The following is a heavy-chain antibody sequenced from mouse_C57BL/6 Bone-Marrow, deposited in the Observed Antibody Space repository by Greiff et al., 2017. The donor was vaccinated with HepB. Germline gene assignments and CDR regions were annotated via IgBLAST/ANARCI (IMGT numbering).Heavy chain of an antibody. CDR3: ARDYSASSSRFYY. D-gene: IGHD1-1*01. CDR2: IHPNSGST. Sequence: VQLQQPGAELVKPGASVKLSCKASGYTFTSYWMHWVKQRPGQGLEWIGMIHPNSGSTNYNEKFKSKATLTVDKSSSTAYMQHSSLTSEDSAVSFCARDYSASSSRFYYCGQGTTLTLSS. CDR1: GYTFTSYW. J-gene: IGHJ2*01. V-gene: IGHV1-64*01.